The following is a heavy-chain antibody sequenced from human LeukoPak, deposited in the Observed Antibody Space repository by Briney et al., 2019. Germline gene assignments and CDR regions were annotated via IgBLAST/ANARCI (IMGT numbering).Heavy chain of an antibody. D-gene: IGHD3-9*01. Sequence: ASVKVSCKASGYTFTSCGISWVRQAPGQGLEWMGWISAYNGNTNYAQKLQGRVTMTTDTSTSTAYMELRSLRSDDTAVYYCARDHGEYYDILTGYYAFDIWGQGTMVTVSS. CDR2: ISAYNGNT. CDR1: GYTFTSCG. J-gene: IGHJ3*02. CDR3: ARDHGEYYDILTGYYAFDI. V-gene: IGHV1-18*01.